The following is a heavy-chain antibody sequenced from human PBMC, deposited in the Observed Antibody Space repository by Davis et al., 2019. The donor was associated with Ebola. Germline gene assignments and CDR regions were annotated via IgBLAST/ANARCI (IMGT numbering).Heavy chain of an antibody. CDR1: GYTFTGYY. CDR3: ARDRVCSGATCYAYFDF. Sequence: AASVTVSCKASGYTFTGYYLLWVRQAPGQGLEWMGWINPNSCDTKYSQKFQGWVTMTRATPISTAYMELNRLTSDDTAVYYCARDRVCSGATCYAYFDFWGQGTLVTVSS. CDR2: INPNSCDT. D-gene: IGHD2-15*01. J-gene: IGHJ4*02. V-gene: IGHV1-2*04.